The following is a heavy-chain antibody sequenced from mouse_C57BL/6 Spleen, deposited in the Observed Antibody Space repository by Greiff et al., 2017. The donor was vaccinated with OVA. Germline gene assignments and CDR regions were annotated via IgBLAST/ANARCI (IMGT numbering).Heavy chain of an antibody. Sequence: VQLQQSGPELVKPGASVKISCKASGYTFTDYYMNWVKQSHGKSLEWIGDINPNNGGTSYNQKFKGKATLTVDKSSSTAYMELRSLTSEDSAVYYCARSSNFVVFDYWGQGTTLTVSS. CDR2: INPNNGGT. J-gene: IGHJ2*01. CDR1: GYTFTDYY. D-gene: IGHD2-5*01. V-gene: IGHV1-26*01. CDR3: ARSSNFVVFDY.